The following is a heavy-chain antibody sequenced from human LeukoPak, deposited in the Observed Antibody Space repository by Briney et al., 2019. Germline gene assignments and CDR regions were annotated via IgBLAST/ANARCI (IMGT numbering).Heavy chain of an antibody. CDR2: ASYSGST. D-gene: IGHD1/OR15-1a*01. J-gene: IGHJ4*02. Sequence: PSETLSLTCTVSGGSSSSYHWSWIRQPPGKGLEWIGFASYSGSTSYNPSLKSRVIISVDTSKNQFSLRVTSVTAADTAVYYCVRHTHGTTLDYWGQGTLVTVSS. V-gene: IGHV4-59*08. CDR1: GGSSSSYH. CDR3: VRHTHGTTLDY.